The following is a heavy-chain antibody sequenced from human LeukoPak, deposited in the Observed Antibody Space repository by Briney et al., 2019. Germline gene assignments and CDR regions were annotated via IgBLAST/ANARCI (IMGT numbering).Heavy chain of an antibody. Sequence: PSETLSLTCTVSGGSISSGSYYWSWLRQPAGKGLEWIGRIYTSGSTNYNPSLKSRVTISVDTSKNQFSLKLSSVTAADTAVYYCARDAGDGTFDYWGQGALVTVSS. D-gene: IGHD1-1*01. CDR2: IYTSGST. J-gene: IGHJ4*02. V-gene: IGHV4-61*02. CDR3: ARDAGDGTFDY. CDR1: GGSISSGSYY.